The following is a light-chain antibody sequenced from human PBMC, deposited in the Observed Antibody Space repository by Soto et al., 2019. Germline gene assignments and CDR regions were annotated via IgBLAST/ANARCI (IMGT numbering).Light chain of an antibody. CDR1: QSVSNY. CDR3: QQPGDWPLT. J-gene: IGKJ4*01. CDR2: DAS. V-gene: IGKV3-11*01. Sequence: EIVLTQSPVTLSLSRGERATISCRASQSVSNYLAWYQQRPGQAPSLVIYDASNRAPGIPARFSGSGSGTDFTLTISSLEPEDFAFYYCQQPGDWPLTFGGGTKVELK.